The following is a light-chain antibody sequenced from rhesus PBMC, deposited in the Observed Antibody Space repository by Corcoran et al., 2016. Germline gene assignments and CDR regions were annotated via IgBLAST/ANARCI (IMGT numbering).Light chain of an antibody. Sequence: DIRMTQSPSSLSASIGDTVTINCRASQRIITWIAWYQQKPGNAPKLLIYKAFLLQSGVPSRFSGSGSGTDFTLTITSLESEDFAIYFCQQYMRGPLTFGGGTKVELK. CDR1: QRIITW. CDR2: KAF. V-gene: IGKV1-22*01. J-gene: IGKJ4*01. CDR3: QQYMRGPLT.